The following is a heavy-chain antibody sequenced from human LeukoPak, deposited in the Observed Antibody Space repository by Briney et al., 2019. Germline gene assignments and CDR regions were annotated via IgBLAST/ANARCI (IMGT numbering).Heavy chain of an antibody. J-gene: IGHJ5*02. CDR3: ARRLGITIFGVVIIRRNWFDP. CDR1: GYTFTSYE. Sequence: ASVKVSCKASGYTFTSYEINWVRQATGQGLEWMGWMNPNSGNTGYAQKFQGRVTMTRNTSISTAYMELSSLRSEDTAVYYCARRLGITIFGVVIIRRNWFDPWGQGTLVTVSS. V-gene: IGHV1-8*01. D-gene: IGHD3-3*01. CDR2: MNPNSGNT.